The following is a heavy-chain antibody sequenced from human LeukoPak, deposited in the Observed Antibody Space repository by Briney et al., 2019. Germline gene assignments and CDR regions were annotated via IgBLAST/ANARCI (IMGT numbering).Heavy chain of an antibody. CDR1: GFTFSSYA. CDR2: ISGSGGST. D-gene: IGHD4-11*01. V-gene: IGHV3-23*01. J-gene: IGHJ3*02. Sequence: PGGSLRLSCAASGFTFSSYAMSWVRQAPGKGLEWVSAISGSGGSTYYADSVKGRFTISRDNSKNTLYLQMNSLRAKDTAVYYCAKDFVPLNYPDAFDIWGQGTMVTVSS. CDR3: AKDFVPLNYPDAFDI.